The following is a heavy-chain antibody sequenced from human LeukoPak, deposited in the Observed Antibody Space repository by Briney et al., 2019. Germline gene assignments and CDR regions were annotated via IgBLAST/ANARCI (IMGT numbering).Heavy chain of an antibody. CDR1: GFTVSSNY. CDR3: ARESRIAVAGTSWFDP. Sequence: GGSLRLSCAASGFTVSSNYMSWVRQAPGKGLEWASVIYSGGSRYYADSVKGRFTISRDNSKNTLYLQMNSLRAEDTAVYYCARESRIAVAGTSWFDPWGQGTLVTVSS. V-gene: IGHV3-53*01. J-gene: IGHJ5*02. D-gene: IGHD6-19*01. CDR2: IYSGGSR.